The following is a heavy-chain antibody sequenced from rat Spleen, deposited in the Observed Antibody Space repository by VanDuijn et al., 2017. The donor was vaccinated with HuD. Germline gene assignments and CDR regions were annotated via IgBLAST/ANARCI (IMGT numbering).Heavy chain of an antibody. Sequence: EVQLVESGGGLVQPGRSLKLSCAASGFTFSDYAMAWVRQTPKKGLEWVATIIYDGSSTYYRDSVKGRFTISRDNAESTLYLQMDSLRSEDTATYYCARHGYSNYGWYFDYWGQGVMVTVSS. D-gene: IGHD1-8*01. J-gene: IGHJ2*01. CDR2: IIYDGSST. V-gene: IGHV5-17*01. CDR3: ARHGYSNYGWYFDY. CDR1: GFTFSDYA.